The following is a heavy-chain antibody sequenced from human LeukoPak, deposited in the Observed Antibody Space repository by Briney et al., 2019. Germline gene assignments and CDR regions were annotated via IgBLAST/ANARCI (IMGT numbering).Heavy chain of an antibody. D-gene: IGHD3-22*01. CDR1: GGSISSSYY. V-gene: IGHV4-39*07. Sequence: SETLSLTCTVSGGSISSSYYWGWIRQPPGKGLEWIGSIYYSGSTYYYPSLKSRVTISVDTSKNQFSLKLSSVTAADTAVYYCARSSSGFLHPWGQGTLVTVSS. CDR2: IYYSGST. CDR3: ARSSSGFLHP. J-gene: IGHJ5*02.